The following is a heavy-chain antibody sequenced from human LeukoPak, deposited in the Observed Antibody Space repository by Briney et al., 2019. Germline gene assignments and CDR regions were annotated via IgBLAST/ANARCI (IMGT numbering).Heavy chain of an antibody. Sequence: GGSLRLSCIASGLTFSNYAMSWVRQAPGKGLEWVSGISGSGGSTYHADSVKGRFTISRDNPKNTLYLQMNSLRAEDTAVYYCAKDEYAGNYYDSSGYHDAFDIWGQGTMVTVSS. V-gene: IGHV3-23*01. J-gene: IGHJ3*02. CDR3: AKDEYAGNYYDSSGYHDAFDI. CDR2: ISGSGGST. CDR1: GLTFSNYA. D-gene: IGHD3-22*01.